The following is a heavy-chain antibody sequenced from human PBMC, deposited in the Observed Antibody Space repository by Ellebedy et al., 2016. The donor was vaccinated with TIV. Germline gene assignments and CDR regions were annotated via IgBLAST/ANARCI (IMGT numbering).Heavy chain of an antibody. D-gene: IGHD5-18*01. Sequence: GGSLRLXXAASGFTFSSYAMHWVRQAPGKGLEWVAVISYDGSNKYYADSVKGRFTISRDNSKNTLYLQMNSLRAEDTAVYYCARDLEHLQWIQLWLLDYWGQGTLVTVSS. CDR1: GFTFSSYA. V-gene: IGHV3-30*04. CDR2: ISYDGSNK. J-gene: IGHJ4*02. CDR3: ARDLEHLQWIQLWLLDY.